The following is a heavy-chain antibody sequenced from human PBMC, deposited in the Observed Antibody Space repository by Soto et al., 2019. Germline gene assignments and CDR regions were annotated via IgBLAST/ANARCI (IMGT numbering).Heavy chain of an antibody. CDR2: IYYSGST. CDR3: AGHVRCTGGSCYLGWFDP. V-gene: IGHV4-39*01. J-gene: IGHJ5*02. D-gene: IGHD2-15*01. CDR1: GGSISSSNYY. Sequence: QLQLQESGPGLVKPSETLSLICTVSGGSISSSNYYWGWIRQPPGKGLEWIGSIYYSGSTYYNPSLKSRVTVSVDTSKNQFSLKLSSVTAADTAVYFCAGHVRCTGGSCYLGWFDPWGQGTLVTVSS.